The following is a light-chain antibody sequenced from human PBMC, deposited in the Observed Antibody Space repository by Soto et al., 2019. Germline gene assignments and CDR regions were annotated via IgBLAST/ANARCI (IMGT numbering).Light chain of an antibody. CDR1: QNVLYSSNNKNY. CDR2: WAS. Sequence: DFVMTQSPDSLAVSLGERATINCKSSQNVLYSSNNKNYLAWYQQKPGQPPKLLIYWASTRQSGVPDRFSGSGSGTDFTLTISSLQAEDVAVYYCQQYFSTPLTLGPGTKVDI. CDR3: QQYFSTPLT. J-gene: IGKJ3*01. V-gene: IGKV4-1*01.